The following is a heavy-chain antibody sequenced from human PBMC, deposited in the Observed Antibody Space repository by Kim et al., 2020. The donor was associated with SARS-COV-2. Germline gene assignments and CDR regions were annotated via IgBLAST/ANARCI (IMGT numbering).Heavy chain of an antibody. Sequence: ASVKVSCKASGYTFTSYPTHWVRQAPGQRLEWMGWINTGNGNTRYSQNFQGRVTITTDTSASTAYMELSSLTSEDTAVYYCARGGFSGGSYSDYYYGMDVWGQGTTVTVSS. CDR1: GYTFTSYP. V-gene: IGHV1-3*04. D-gene: IGHD1-26*01. J-gene: IGHJ6*02. CDR3: ARGGFSGGSYSDYYYGMDV. CDR2: INTGNGNT.